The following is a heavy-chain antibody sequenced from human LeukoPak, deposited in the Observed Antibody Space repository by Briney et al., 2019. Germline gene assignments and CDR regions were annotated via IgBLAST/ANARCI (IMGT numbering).Heavy chain of an antibody. J-gene: IGHJ3*02. V-gene: IGHV4-31*03. D-gene: IGHD1-1*01. Sequence: SQTLSLTCIVSGGSISSGGYYWSWIRQHPGKGLEWIGYIYYSGSTYYNPSLKSRVTISVDTSKNQFSLKLSSVTAADTAVYYCAGRTQLGAFDIWGQGTMVTVSS. CDR3: AGRTQLGAFDI. CDR1: GGSISSGGYY. CDR2: IYYSGST.